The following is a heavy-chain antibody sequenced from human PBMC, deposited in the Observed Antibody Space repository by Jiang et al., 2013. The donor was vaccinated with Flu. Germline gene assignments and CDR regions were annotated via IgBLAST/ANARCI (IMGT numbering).Heavy chain of an antibody. J-gene: IGHJ4*02. D-gene: IGHD4-17*01. Sequence: GPSVKVSCKASGYTFTGYYMHWVRQAPGQGLEWMGWINPNSGGTNYAQKFQGRVTMTRDTSISTAYMELSRLRSDDTAVYYCARSDGDYVRYYFDYWGQGTLVTVSS. CDR3: ARSDGDYVRYYFDY. CDR2: INPNSGGT. V-gene: IGHV1-2*02. CDR1: GYTFTGYY.